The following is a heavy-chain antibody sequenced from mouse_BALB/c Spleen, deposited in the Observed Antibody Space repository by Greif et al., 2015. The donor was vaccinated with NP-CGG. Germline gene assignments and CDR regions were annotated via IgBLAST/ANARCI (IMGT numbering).Heavy chain of an antibody. CDR3: NAGSSYYAMDY. CDR2: IDPENGDT. V-gene: IGHV14-4*02. Sequence: EVKLVESGAELVRSGASVKLSCTASGFNIKDYYMHWVKQRPEQGLEWIGWIDPENGDTEYAPKFQGKATMTADTSSNTAYLQLSSLTSEDTAVYYCNAGSSYYAMDYWGQGTSVTVSS. J-gene: IGHJ4*01. CDR1: GFNIKDYY. D-gene: IGHD1-1*01.